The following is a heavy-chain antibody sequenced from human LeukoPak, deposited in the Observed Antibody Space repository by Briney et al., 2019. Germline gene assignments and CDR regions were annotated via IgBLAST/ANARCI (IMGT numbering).Heavy chain of an antibody. CDR2: IWYDGSTK. Sequence: PGGSLRLSCAASGFTFSNYGMHWVRQAPGKWLEWVAVIWYDGSTKEFADSVKGRFTVSRDNSKNTVYLQMSSLRAEDTAVYYCARDVSVDWFDPWGQGTLVTVSS. J-gene: IGHJ5*02. V-gene: IGHV3-33*01. D-gene: IGHD2/OR15-2a*01. CDR1: GFTFSNYG. CDR3: ARDVSVDWFDP.